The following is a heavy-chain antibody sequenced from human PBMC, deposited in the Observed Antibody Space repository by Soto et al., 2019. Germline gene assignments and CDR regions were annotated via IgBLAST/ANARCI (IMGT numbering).Heavy chain of an antibody. D-gene: IGHD6-13*01. CDR1: GFTFSSYG. V-gene: IGHV3-33*01. J-gene: IGHJ4*02. Sequence: QVQLVESGGGVVQPGRSLRLSCAASGFTFSSYGMHWVRQAPGKGLEWVAVIWNDGRNKFYADSVKGRFTISRDNSKNTVYLQMSNLRAEDTALYYCARHSTSLYDFDYWGQGTLVTVSS. CDR3: ARHSTSLYDFDY. CDR2: IWNDGRNK.